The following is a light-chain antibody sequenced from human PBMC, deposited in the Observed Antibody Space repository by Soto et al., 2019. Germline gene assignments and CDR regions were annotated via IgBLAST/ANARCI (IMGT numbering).Light chain of an antibody. CDR1: QAIDSW. J-gene: IGKJ2*04. Sequence: DIQMTQSPSSVSASVGDRVTITCRASQAIDSWLAWYQQKPGEAPKLLIFTGSLLHSGVPPRFSGSGSGTDFTLTISSLQSEDFTVYYCQQYKDYSPVCSFGQGTKVDIK. CDR3: QQYKDYSPVCS. V-gene: IGKV1D-16*01. CDR2: TGS.